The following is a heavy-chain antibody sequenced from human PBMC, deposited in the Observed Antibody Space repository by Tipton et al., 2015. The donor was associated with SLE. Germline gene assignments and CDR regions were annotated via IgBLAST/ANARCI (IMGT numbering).Heavy chain of an antibody. D-gene: IGHD4-17*01. J-gene: IGHJ4*02. CDR1: GGSFSGYY. CDR3: ASRDYEGEL. Sequence: TLSLTCAVYGGSFSGYYWSWIRQPPGKGLEWIGEINHSGSTNYNPSLKSRVTISVDTSKNQFSLKLSSVTAADTAVYYCASRDYEGELWGQGTLVTVSS. V-gene: IGHV4-34*01. CDR2: INHSGST.